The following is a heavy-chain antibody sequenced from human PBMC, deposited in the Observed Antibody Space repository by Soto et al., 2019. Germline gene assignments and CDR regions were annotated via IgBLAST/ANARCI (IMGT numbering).Heavy chain of an antibody. J-gene: IGHJ6*02. V-gene: IGHV1-46*01. CDR2: IHPIVGST. Sequence: QVQLVQSGAEVKKPGASVKVSCRASGYTFTNYYMHWVRQAPGQGLEWLGIIHPIVGSTSYAKKFKGRVTLTRDTSTSTVYMELTSLRSDDTAMYYCVREWLLLNDRPDQYYGLDVWGQGTTVIVSS. CDR3: VREWLLLNDRPDQYYGLDV. CDR1: GYTFTNYY. D-gene: IGHD5-12*01.